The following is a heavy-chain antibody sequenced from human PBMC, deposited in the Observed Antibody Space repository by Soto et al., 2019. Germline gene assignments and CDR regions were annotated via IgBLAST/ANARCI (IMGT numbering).Heavy chain of an antibody. CDR2: IYYSGST. Sequence: SETLSLTCTVSGGSISSSSYYWGWIRQPPGKGLEWIGSIYYSGSTYYNPSLKSRVTISVDTSKNQFSLRLSSVTAADTAVYYCARHEQSGSYSQGHHDYWGQGTLVTVSS. CDR3: ARHEQSGSYSQGHHDY. CDR1: GGSISSSSYY. V-gene: IGHV4-39*01. J-gene: IGHJ4*02. D-gene: IGHD1-26*01.